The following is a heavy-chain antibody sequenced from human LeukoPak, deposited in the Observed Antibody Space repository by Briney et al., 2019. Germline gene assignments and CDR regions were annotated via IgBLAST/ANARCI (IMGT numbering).Heavy chain of an antibody. CDR2: INHSGST. J-gene: IGHJ4*02. D-gene: IGHD6-13*01. CDR1: GGSFSGYY. V-gene: IGHV4-34*01. CDR3: ARGDRIAAAGT. Sequence: SETLSLTCAVSGGSFSGYYWSWIRQPPGKGLEWIGEINHSGSTNYNPSLKSRVTISVDTSKNQFSLKLSSVTAADTAVYYCARGDRIAAAGTWGQGTLVTVSS.